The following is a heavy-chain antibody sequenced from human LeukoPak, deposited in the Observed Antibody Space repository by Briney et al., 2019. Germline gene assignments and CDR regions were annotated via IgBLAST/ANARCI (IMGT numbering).Heavy chain of an antibody. CDR3: ARGEEGLWFGESLGHNAFDI. D-gene: IGHD3-10*01. CDR2: INHSGSP. V-gene: IGHV4-34*01. Sequence: KPSETLSLTCAVYGGSFSGYYWSWIRQPPGRGLEWNGKINHSGSPNYNPSLKSRVTISVDTSKNQFSLNLNSVTAADTAVYYCARGEEGLWFGESLGHNAFDIWGQGTMVTVSS. J-gene: IGHJ3*02. CDR1: GGSFSGYY.